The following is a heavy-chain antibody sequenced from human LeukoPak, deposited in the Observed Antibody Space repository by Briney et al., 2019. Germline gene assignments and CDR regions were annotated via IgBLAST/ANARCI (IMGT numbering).Heavy chain of an antibody. V-gene: IGHV3-73*01. J-gene: IGHJ4*02. CDR2: IRSKADSYAT. D-gene: IGHD1-26*01. CDR3: ATFPSGSWSAY. CDR1: GFTFSDSG. Sequence: GGSLRLSCAASGFTFSDSGMHWVRQASGKGLEWVGHIRSKADSYATVYAASVKGRFTITRDDSENTAYLQMNSLKTEDTAVYYCATFPSGSWSAYWGQGTLVTVSS.